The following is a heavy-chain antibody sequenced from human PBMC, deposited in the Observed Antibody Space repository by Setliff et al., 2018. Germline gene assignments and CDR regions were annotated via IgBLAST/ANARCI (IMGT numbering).Heavy chain of an antibody. CDR1: GDSISDYSYY. Sequence: SETLSLTCSVSGDSISDYSYYWGWIRQPPGKGLEWIGYIYYSGSTNYNPSLKGRATLSIDASKKQFSLKLTSVTAADTAVYYCARMSGFLYMDVWGKGTTVTVSS. CDR2: IYYSGST. D-gene: IGHD3-3*01. J-gene: IGHJ6*03. CDR3: ARMSGFLYMDV. V-gene: IGHV4-61*05.